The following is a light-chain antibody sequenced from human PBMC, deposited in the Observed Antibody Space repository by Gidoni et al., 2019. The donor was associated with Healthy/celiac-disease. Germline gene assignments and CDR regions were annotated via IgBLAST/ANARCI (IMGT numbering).Light chain of an antibody. J-gene: IGLJ3*02. Sequence: SSELPQDPAVSVALGQTVRITCQGDSLRSYYASWYQQNPGQAPVLVIDGKNNRPSGIPDRFSGSSSGNTASLTITGAQAEDEADYYCNSRDSSGNLWVFGGGTKLTVL. CDR1: SLRSYY. CDR3: NSRDSSGNLWV. V-gene: IGLV3-19*01. CDR2: GKN.